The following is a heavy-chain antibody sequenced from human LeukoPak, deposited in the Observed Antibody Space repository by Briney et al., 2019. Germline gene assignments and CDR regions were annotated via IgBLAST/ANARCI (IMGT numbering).Heavy chain of an antibody. J-gene: IGHJ4*02. Sequence: GGSLRLSCAASGFTFRSYAFHWVRQAPGNGLEYVSAINTDEDSTYYAESVRGRFTISRDNSRNTLYLQMGTLRIEDTAVYYCVRAGYTSGWFLDDWGQGTLVTVSS. D-gene: IGHD6-19*01. V-gene: IGHV3-64*02. CDR3: VRAGYTSGWFLDD. CDR1: GFTFRSYA. CDR2: INTDEDST.